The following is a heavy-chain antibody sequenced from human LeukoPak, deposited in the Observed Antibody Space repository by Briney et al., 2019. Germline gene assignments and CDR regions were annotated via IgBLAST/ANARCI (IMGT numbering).Heavy chain of an antibody. D-gene: IGHD3-10*01. CDR2: SYYSGST. J-gene: IGHJ4*02. V-gene: IGHV4-59*08. CDR1: GGSINTYF. Sequence: SETLSLTCTVSGGSINTYFWSWIRQSPEKGLEWIGSSYYSGSTNSNPSLRSRLTLSIDTSKNQFPLELRSVTAADTAIYYCARLDGVGEFLDYWSQGTLVTVSS. CDR3: ARLDGVGEFLDY.